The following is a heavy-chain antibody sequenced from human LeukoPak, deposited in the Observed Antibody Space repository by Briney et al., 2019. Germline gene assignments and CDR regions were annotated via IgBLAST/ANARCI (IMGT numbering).Heavy chain of an antibody. D-gene: IGHD3-10*01. Sequence: SETLSLTCAVSGGSISSGGYSWSWIRQPPGKGLEWIGYIYHSGSTYYNPSLKSRVTISVDRSKNQFSLKLSFVTAADTAVYYCASSPGRGAFDIWGQGTMVTVSS. V-gene: IGHV4-30-2*01. CDR3: ASSPGRGAFDI. CDR1: GGSISSGGYS. CDR2: IYHSGST. J-gene: IGHJ3*02.